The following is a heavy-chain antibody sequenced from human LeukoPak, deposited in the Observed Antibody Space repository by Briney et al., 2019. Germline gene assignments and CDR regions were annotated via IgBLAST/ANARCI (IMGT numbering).Heavy chain of an antibody. Sequence: TSETLSPTGVVYGGSFSVYYWSWIRPPPGKGLEWIGEINHSGSNNYNPSLKSRVTITVDASKSQFSLKLSSVTAADTAVYYCARGGVVVTVFAFDIWGQGTMVTVSS. J-gene: IGHJ3*02. D-gene: IGHD2-21*02. CDR1: GGSFSVYY. CDR3: ARGGVVVTVFAFDI. V-gene: IGHV4-34*01. CDR2: INHSGSN.